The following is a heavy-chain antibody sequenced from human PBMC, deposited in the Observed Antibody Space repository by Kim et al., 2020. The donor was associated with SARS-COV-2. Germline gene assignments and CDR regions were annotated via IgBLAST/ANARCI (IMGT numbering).Heavy chain of an antibody. D-gene: IGHD3-3*01. V-gene: IGHV4-31*02. J-gene: IGHJ3*02. Sequence: LRIRVTIPVDTSKNQFSLKLSSVTAADTAVYYCARGDTIFGVVINAFDIWGQGTMVTVSS. CDR3: ARGDTIFGVVINAFDI.